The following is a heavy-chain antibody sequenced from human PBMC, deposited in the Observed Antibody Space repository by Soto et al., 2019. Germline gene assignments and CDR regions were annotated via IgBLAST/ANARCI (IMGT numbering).Heavy chain of an antibody. V-gene: IGHV1-69*06. Sequence: QVQLLQSGAEVKKPGSSVRVSCKASGGTFSTNAINWVRQAPGQGIEWMGGIIPMFGTANYAQKFQGRVTITADRSTSTAYMDLRSLTSEDTAIYYCARRPSRYCSGGGCYSGDYYGLDVWGQGTTVTVSS. CDR2: IIPMFGTA. CDR3: ARRPSRYCSGGGCYSGDYYGLDV. D-gene: IGHD2-15*01. CDR1: GGTFSTNA. J-gene: IGHJ6*02.